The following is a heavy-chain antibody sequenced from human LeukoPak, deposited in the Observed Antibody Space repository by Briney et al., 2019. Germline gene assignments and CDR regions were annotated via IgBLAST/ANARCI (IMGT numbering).Heavy chain of an antibody. CDR1: GGSFSGYY. Sequence: SETLSLTCAVYGGSFSGYYWSWIRQPPGKGLEWIGEINHSGSTNYNPSLKSRVTISVDTSKNQFSLKLSSVTAADTAVYYCARGKLYYYYYMDVWGKGTTVTVSS. J-gene: IGHJ6*03. CDR2: INHSGST. D-gene: IGHD1-26*01. V-gene: IGHV4-34*01. CDR3: ARGKLYYYYYMDV.